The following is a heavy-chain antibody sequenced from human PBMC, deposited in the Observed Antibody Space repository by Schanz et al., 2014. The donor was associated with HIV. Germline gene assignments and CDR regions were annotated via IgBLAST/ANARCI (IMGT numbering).Heavy chain of an antibody. Sequence: DVQLVESGGGLIQPGGSLRLSCAASGFSATNYYISWVRQAPGKGLEWVSLIDHTGTTYYADSVKGRFTISRDNPKNRLYLQMNSLRAEDTAVYYCANSGYCTSGICYTRGNGMDVWGQGTTVTVSS. CDR2: IDHTGTT. CDR3: ANSGYCTSGICYTRGNGMDV. CDR1: GFSATNYY. J-gene: IGHJ6*02. D-gene: IGHD2-8*01. V-gene: IGHV3-53*01.